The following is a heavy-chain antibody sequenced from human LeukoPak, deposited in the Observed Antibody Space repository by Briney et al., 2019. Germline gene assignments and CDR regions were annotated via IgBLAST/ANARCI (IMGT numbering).Heavy chain of an antibody. V-gene: IGHV3-23*01. D-gene: IGHD1-26*01. CDR1: GFTFSSYG. Sequence: GGSLRLSCAASGFTFSSYGMSWVRQAPGKGLEWVAIISGSGYNTYYADSVKGRFTISRDNSANTLFLHMSSLRAEDTALYYCAKHSGSYFIYYVDSWGQGTLVTVSS. CDR2: ISGSGYNT. J-gene: IGHJ4*02. CDR3: AKHSGSYFIYYVDS.